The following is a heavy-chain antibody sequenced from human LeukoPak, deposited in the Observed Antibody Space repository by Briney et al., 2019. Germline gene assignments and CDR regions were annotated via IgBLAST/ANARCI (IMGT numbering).Heavy chain of an antibody. J-gene: IGHJ6*03. CDR3: ARESIEGGYSGCYYYYYMDV. CDR2: ISAYNGNT. CDR1: GYTFTSYG. V-gene: IGHV1-18*01. Sequence: ASVKVSCKASGYTFTSYGISWVRQAPGQGLEWMGWISAYNGNTNYAQKLQGRVTMTTDTSTSTAYMELRSLRSDDTAVYYCARESIEGGYSGCYYYYYMDVWGKGTTVTVSS. D-gene: IGHD5-12*01.